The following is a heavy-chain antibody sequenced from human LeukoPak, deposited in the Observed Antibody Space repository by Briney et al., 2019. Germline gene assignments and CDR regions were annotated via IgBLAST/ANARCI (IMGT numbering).Heavy chain of an antibody. D-gene: IGHD1-14*01. V-gene: IGHV3-33*08. CDR2: IWFDGSNK. Sequence: PGGSLRLSCAASGFTFDDYAMHWVRQSPGKGLEWVAIIWFDGSNKYYAESVKGRFTISRDNSMNTLYLQMNSLRAEDTAVYYCAREGGTYPYNFDYWGQGTLVTVSS. CDR1: GFTFDDYA. CDR3: AREGGTYPYNFDY. J-gene: IGHJ4*02.